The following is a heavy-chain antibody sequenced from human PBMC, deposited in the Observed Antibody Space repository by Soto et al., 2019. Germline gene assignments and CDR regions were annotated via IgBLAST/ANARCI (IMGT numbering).Heavy chain of an antibody. CDR1: GFNFRLYE. CDR2: ISSSGLTT. Sequence: GGSLRLSCQASGFNFRLYEMHWVRKAPGKGLEWVSYISSSGLTTYYADFAEGRFTISRDNAKDSLYLHLNSLRVGDTAVYYCARYGTRGDWWGLGAQVTVSS. J-gene: IGHJ5*01. D-gene: IGHD3-10*01. V-gene: IGHV3-48*03. CDR3: ARYGTRGDW.